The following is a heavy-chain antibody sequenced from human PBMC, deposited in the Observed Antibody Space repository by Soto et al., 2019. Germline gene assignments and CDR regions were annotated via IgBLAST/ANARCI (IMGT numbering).Heavy chain of an antibody. CDR2: IIPIFGTA. V-gene: IGHV1-69*13. D-gene: IGHD3-16*01. J-gene: IGHJ4*02. CDR3: ARGGNSVVYDD. Sequence: GASVKVSCKASGGTFSSYAISWVRQAPGQGLEWMGGIIPIFGTANYAQKFQGRVTITADESTSTAYMELSSLRSEDTAVDYCARGGNSVVYDDWGQGTLVTVSS. CDR1: GGTFSSYA.